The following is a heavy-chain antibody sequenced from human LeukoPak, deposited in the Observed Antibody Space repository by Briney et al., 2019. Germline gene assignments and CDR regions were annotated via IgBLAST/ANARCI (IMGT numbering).Heavy chain of an antibody. CDR3: AREEEVATITFGY. CDR1: GFTFSNYG. V-gene: IGHV3-33*01. D-gene: IGHD5-12*01. Sequence: GGSLRLSCAASGFTFSNYGMHWVRQAPGKGLEWVAIIWSDGSNKYYGDSVKGRFTISRDNSKNTLYLQMNSLRAEDTAVYYCAREEEVATITFGYWGQGTLVTVSS. CDR2: IWSDGSNK. J-gene: IGHJ4*02.